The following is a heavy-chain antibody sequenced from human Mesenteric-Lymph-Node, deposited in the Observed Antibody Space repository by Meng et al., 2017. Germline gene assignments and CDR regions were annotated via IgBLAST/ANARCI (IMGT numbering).Heavy chain of an antibody. CDR2: IYYRGST. CDR3: AGYTVTSPSGGVNDAFDI. D-gene: IGHD4-17*01. Sequence: ESLRLSCTVSGGSISSYYWSWIRQPPGKGLEWIGYIYYRGSTNYNPTLKSRVTISVDTSTNQFSLKLSSVTAADTAVYYCAGYTVTSPSGGVNDAFDIWGQGTMVTVSS. V-gene: IGHV4-59*01. J-gene: IGHJ3*02. CDR1: GGSISSYY.